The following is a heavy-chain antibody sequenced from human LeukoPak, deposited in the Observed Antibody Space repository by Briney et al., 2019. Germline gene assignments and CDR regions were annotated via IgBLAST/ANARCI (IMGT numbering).Heavy chain of an antibody. CDR2: ISHSGST. CDR3: ARGITMVRGVITPFDY. CDR1: GGSFSGYY. V-gene: IGHV4-34*01. Sequence: PSETLSLTCAVYGGSFSGYYWSWIRQPPGKGLEWIGEISHSGSTNYNPSLKSRVTISVDTSKNQFSLKLSSVTAADTAVYYCARGITMVRGVITPFDYWGQGTLVTVSS. D-gene: IGHD3-10*01. J-gene: IGHJ4*02.